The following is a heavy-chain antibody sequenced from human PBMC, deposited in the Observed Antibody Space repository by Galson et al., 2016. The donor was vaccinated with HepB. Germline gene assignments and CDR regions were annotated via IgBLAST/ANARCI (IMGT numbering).Heavy chain of an antibody. J-gene: IGHJ4*02. D-gene: IGHD3/OR15-3a*01. CDR1: GFTLSNYA. CDR3: AKGMHPEPSDHWTDDS. V-gene: IGHV3-23*01. Sequence: SLRLSCAASGFTLSNYAMTWVRQTPGKGLEWVSTIRDSGDITYYADSVRGRFTISRDSSKNTLYLQMNSLRVEDTAGYYCAKGMHPEPSDHWTDDSWGQGTLVTVSS. CDR2: IRDSGDIT.